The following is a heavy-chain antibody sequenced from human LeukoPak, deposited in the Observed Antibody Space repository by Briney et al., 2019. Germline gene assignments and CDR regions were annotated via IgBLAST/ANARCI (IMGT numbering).Heavy chain of an antibody. J-gene: IGHJ5*02. D-gene: IGHD6-19*01. CDR2: ISADGSTT. CDR3: ARAQAVAGTGGFDP. Sequence: GGSLRLSCAASGFTFSSYWMHWVRQAPGKGLVWVSRISADGSTTSYADSVKGRFTISRDNAKNTMYLQMKSLRDEDTAVYYCARAQAVAGTGGFDPWGQGTLVFVS. V-gene: IGHV3-74*01. CDR1: GFTFSSYW.